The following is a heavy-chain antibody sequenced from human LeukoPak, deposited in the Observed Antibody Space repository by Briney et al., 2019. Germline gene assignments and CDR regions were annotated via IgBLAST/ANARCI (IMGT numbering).Heavy chain of an antibody. CDR1: GGSLSSGNYY. Sequence: SRTLSLTCAVSGGSLSSGNYYWSCIPPPAGEGLGSVGSIYTSGTTNYNPSLNSRTTTSVDTTNNQFSQKISSVAAADTAGYYCAREDSSSWYLDYYYYYMDVWGKGTTVTVSS. CDR3: AREDSSSWYLDYYYYYMDV. D-gene: IGHD6-13*01. V-gene: IGHV4-61*02. CDR2: IYTSGTT. J-gene: IGHJ6*03.